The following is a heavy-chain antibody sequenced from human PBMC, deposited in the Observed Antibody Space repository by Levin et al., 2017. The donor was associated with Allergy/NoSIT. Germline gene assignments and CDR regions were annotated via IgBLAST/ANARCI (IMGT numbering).Heavy chain of an antibody. Sequence: SETLSLTCTVSGGSISSGGYYWSWIRQHPGKGLEWIGYIYYSGSTYYNPSLKSRVTISVDTSKNQFSLKLSSVTAADTAVYYCAREGLVVPAAISWGQGTLVTVSS. J-gene: IGHJ5*02. D-gene: IGHD2-2*01. CDR3: AREGLVVPAAIS. V-gene: IGHV4-31*03. CDR1: GGSISSGGYY. CDR2: IYYSGST.